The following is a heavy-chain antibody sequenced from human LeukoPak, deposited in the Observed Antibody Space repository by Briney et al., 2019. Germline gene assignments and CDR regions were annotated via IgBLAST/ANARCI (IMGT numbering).Heavy chain of an antibody. Sequence: GGSLSLSCAASGFTFCSYAMSWVRQAPGQGLEWVSAISGSGGSTYYADSVKGRFTISRDNSKNTLYLQRNSLRAEDTAVYYCARDTGGVLMVYAIRGGVDYWGQGTLVTVSS. CDR3: ARDTGGVLMVYAIRGGVDY. D-gene: IGHD2-8*01. CDR1: GFTFCSYA. J-gene: IGHJ4*02. CDR2: ISGSGGST. V-gene: IGHV3-23*01.